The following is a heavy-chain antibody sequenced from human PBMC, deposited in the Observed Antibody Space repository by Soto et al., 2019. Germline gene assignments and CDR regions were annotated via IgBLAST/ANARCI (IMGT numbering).Heavy chain of an antibody. V-gene: IGHV5-51*01. D-gene: IGHD3-10*01. J-gene: IGHJ6*03. Sequence: GESLKISCKGSGYSFTSYWIGWVRQMPGKGLEWMGIIYPGDSDTRYSPSFQGQVTISADKSISTAYLQWSSLKASDTAMYYCARRGRYYGSGSYDYYYYYMDVWGKGTTVTVSS. CDR1: GYSFTSYW. CDR3: ARRGRYYGSGSYDYYYYYMDV. CDR2: IYPGDSDT.